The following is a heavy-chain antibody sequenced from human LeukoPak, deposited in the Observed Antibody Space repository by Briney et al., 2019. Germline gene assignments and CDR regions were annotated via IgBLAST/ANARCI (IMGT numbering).Heavy chain of an antibody. D-gene: IGHD1-14*01. V-gene: IGHV3-23*01. CDR2: ISDSGGGT. J-gene: IGHJ5*01. CDR1: GFTFSSYA. CDR3: AKGYNRSWFES. Sequence: GGSLRLSCAASGFTFSSYAMTWVRQAPGKGLEWVSGISDSGGGTYYADSVKGRFTISRDNSKNTVHLQMNSLRAEDTALYYCAKGYNRSWFESWGQGALVTVSS.